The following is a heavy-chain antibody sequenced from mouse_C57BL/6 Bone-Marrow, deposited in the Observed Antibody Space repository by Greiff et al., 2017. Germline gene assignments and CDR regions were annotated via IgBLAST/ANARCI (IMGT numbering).Heavy chain of an antibody. CDR2: ILPGSGNT. CDR1: GYTFTGYW. CDR3: ARWPFTLYAMDY. Sequence: LVESGAELMKPGASVKLSCKATGYTFTGYWIEWVKQRPGHGLEWIGEILPGSGNTNYNEKFKGKATFTADTSSNTAYMQLSSLTTEDSAIYYCARWPFTLYAMDYWGQGTSVTVSS. J-gene: IGHJ4*01. V-gene: IGHV1-9*01.